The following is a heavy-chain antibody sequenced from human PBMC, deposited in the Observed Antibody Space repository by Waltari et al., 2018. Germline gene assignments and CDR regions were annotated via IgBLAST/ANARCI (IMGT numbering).Heavy chain of an antibody. CDR2: IKTDGSTT. D-gene: IGHD1-26*01. J-gene: IGHJ4*02. CDR3: ARPPYPRWEGQVDL. Sequence: EVQLVESGGGLVQPGGSLRLSCAASGFTFSSYWMHWVRQAPGKGLVWVSRIKTDGSTTMYADSVKGRFTISRDNAKNTLYLQMDSLTAEDTAMYYCARPPYPRWEGQVDLWGQGTLVTVSS. V-gene: IGHV3-74*03. CDR1: GFTFSSYW.